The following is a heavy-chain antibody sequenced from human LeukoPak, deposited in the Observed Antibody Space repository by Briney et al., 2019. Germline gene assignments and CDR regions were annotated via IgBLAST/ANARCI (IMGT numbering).Heavy chain of an antibody. CDR2: IYYSGST. CDR1: GGSISSYY. J-gene: IGHJ3*02. D-gene: IGHD1-26*01. V-gene: IGHV4-59*01. CDR3: ARALIFSGSYYIYVRAFDI. Sequence: SETLSLTCTVSGGSISSYYWSWIRQPPGKGLEWIGYIYYSGSTNYNPSLKSRVTISVDTSKNQFSLKLSSVTAADTAVYYCARALIFSGSYYIYVRAFDIWGQGTMVTVSS.